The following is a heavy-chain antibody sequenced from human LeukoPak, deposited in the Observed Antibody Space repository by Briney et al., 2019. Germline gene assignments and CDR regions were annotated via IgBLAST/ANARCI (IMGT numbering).Heavy chain of an antibody. V-gene: IGHV3-20*04. CDR1: GFTFDDYG. J-gene: IGHJ6*02. Sequence: RPGGSLRLSCAASGFTFDDYGMSWVRQAPGKGLEWVSGINWNGGSTGYADSVKGRFTISRDHAKNSLYLQMNTLGAEDTALYYCARGKTSRYYYYGMDVWGQGTTVTVSS. CDR3: ARGKTSRYYYYGMDV. CDR2: INWNGGST.